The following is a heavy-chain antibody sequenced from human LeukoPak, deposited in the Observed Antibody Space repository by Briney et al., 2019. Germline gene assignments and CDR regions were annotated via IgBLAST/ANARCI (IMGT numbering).Heavy chain of an antibody. Sequence: SETLSLTCTVSGGSFTSSNWWTWVRQPPGKGLEWIGETYHSGSTNYNPSLKSRVTISVDRSKNQFSLKLTSVTAADTAVYYCAGDWFGEANTWGQGTPVTVSS. J-gene: IGHJ5*02. D-gene: IGHD3-10*01. V-gene: IGHV4-4*02. CDR1: GGSFTSSNW. CDR2: TYHSGST. CDR3: AGDWFGEANT.